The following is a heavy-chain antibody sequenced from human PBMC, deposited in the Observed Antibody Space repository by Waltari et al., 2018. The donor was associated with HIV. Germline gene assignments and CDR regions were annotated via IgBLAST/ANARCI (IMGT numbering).Heavy chain of an antibody. CDR3: ARYGGTGTSGMDV. D-gene: IGHD1-7*01. J-gene: IGHJ6*02. CDR1: GFTFSSYW. CDR2: IKQDRSEK. Sequence: EVQLVESGGGLVQPGGSLRLSCAASGFTFSSYWMSWVRQAPGKGLEWVANIKQDRSEKYYVDSVKGRFTISRDNAKNSLYLQMNSLRAEDTAVYYCARYGGTGTSGMDVWGQGTTVTVSS. V-gene: IGHV3-7*01.